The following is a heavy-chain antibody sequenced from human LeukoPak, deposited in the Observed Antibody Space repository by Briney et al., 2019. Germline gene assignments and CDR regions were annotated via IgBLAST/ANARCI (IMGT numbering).Heavy chain of an antibody. D-gene: IGHD5-18*01. CDR3: ARGTNSYGYFDY. V-gene: IGHV4-4*02. CDR1: GGPISSSNW. Sequence: SETLSLTCAVSGGPISSSNWRSWVRQPPGNGLEWIGEIYHSGSTNYNPSLKSRVTISVDKSRNQFSLKLSSVTAADTAVYYCARGTNSYGYFDYWGQGTLVTVSS. CDR2: IYHSGST. J-gene: IGHJ4*02.